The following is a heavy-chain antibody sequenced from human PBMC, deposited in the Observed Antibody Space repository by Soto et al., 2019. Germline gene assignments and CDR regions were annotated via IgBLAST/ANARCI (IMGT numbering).Heavy chain of an antibody. CDR1: GGSISTVGHY. CDR3: ARATGTLRSRNCDY. CDR2: IYHTGST. D-gene: IGHD1-1*01. Sequence: PSETLSLTCSVSGGSISTVGHYWTRIRRPPGKGLEWIGSIYHTGSTYYSKSLRSRLTMSVDTSKSQFSLRLSSVTAADTAVYYCARATGTLRSRNCDYWGQGSLVTVSS. V-gene: IGHV4-31*03. J-gene: IGHJ4*02.